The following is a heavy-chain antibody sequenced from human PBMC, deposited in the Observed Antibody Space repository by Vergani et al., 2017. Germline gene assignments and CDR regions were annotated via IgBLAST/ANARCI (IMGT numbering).Heavy chain of an antibody. V-gene: IGHV1-69*13. CDR3: ARDRKWELGVYYYYYMDV. D-gene: IGHD1-26*01. CDR1: GGTFSSYA. CDR2: IITIFGTA. Sequence: QVQLVQSGAEVKKPGSSVKVSCKASGGTFSSYAISWVRQAPGQGLEWMGGIITIFGTANYAQKFQGRVTITADESTSTAYMELSSLRSEDTAVYYCARDRKWELGVYYYYYMDVWGRGTTVTVSS. J-gene: IGHJ6*03.